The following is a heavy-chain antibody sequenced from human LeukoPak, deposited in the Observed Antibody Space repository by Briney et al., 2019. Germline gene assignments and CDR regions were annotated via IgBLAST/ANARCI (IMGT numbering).Heavy chain of an antibody. D-gene: IGHD2-21*01. J-gene: IGHJ6*02. V-gene: IGHV4-34*01. CDR1: GGSFSGYY. CDR3: ARGVFLFYYYGMDV. CDR2: INHSGST. Sequence: KPSETLSLTCAVYGGSFSGYYWSWIRQPPGKGLEWIGEINHSGSTNYNPSLKSRVTISVDTSKNQFSLKLGSVTAADTAVYYCARGVFLFYYYGMDVWGQGTTVTVSS.